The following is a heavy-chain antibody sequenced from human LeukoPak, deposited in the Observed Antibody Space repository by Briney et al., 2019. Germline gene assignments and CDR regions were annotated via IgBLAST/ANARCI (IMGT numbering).Heavy chain of an antibody. J-gene: IGHJ4*02. CDR1: GFTVSSNY. CDR2: IYGAGST. CDR3: ARGVLGVKPLDF. D-gene: IGHD3-10*01. Sequence: GGSLRLSCAASGFTVSSNYMSWVRQAPGKGLEWVSLIYGAGSTFYADSVKGRFTISRDNSNNTLYLQMNSLKAADTAVHYCARGVLGVKPLDFWGQGTLVTVSS. V-gene: IGHV3-53*01.